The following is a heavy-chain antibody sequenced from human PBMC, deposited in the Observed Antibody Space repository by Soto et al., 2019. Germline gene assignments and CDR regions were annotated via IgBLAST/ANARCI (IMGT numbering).Heavy chain of an antibody. V-gene: IGHV4-59*08. CDR1: GGSISGYH. J-gene: IGHJ4*02. CDR3: ASPLS. CDR2: IYSSGST. Sequence: SETLSLTCSISGGSISGYHWNWIRQTPGKGVEWIGYIYSSGSTNYNPSLKSRVTISVDTSKNQFSLNLSSVTAADTAVYYCASPLSWGQGTLVTVSS.